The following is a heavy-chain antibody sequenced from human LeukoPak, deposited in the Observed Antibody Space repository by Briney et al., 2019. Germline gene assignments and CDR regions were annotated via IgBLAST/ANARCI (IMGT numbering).Heavy chain of an antibody. D-gene: IGHD4-17*01. CDR1: VYTFTSYY. Sequence: ASVTVSCKASVYTFTSYYMHWVRQAPGQGLEWMGQVSPSGATTYAQKFRGRVIMTRDTSTSTLNMELSDLTSEDTAVYHCAKDSGAYGPDYWGQGTLLTVSS. CDR2: VSPSGAT. J-gene: IGHJ4*02. CDR3: AKDSGAYGPDY. V-gene: IGHV1-46*01.